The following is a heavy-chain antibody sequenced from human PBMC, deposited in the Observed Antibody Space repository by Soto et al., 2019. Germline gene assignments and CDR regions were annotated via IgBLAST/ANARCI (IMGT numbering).Heavy chain of an antibody. CDR3: ARGGGPYVGFNEF. Sequence: QEQLVQSGAEVKKPGSSVKVSCKDSGGLFSSFAISWVRQAPGQGLEWMGGIIPVFGTTNYAQKFQGRVTITADETTNTAYRELSSLTSDDTAMYYCARGGGPYVGFNEFWVQGTQVTVSS. V-gene: IGHV1-69*01. CDR2: IIPVFGTT. J-gene: IGHJ4*02. CDR1: GGLFSSFA. D-gene: IGHD3-10*02.